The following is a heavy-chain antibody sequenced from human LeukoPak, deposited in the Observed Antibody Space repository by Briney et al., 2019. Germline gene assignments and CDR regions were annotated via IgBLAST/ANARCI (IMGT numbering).Heavy chain of an antibody. CDR3: AKEWRYCGGDCPLRPAFDI. J-gene: IGHJ3*02. CDR2: ISSSGSTI. CDR1: GFTFSDYY. D-gene: IGHD2-21*02. Sequence: PGGSLRLSCAASGFTFSDYYMSWIRQAPGKGLEWVSYISSSGSTIYYADSVKGRFTISRDNSKNTLYLQMNSLRAEDTAVYYCAKEWRYCGGDCPLRPAFDIWGQGTMVTVSS. V-gene: IGHV3-11*01.